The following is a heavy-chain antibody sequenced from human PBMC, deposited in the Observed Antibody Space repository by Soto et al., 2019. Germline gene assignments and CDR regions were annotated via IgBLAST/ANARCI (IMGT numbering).Heavy chain of an antibody. CDR2: INPSGGST. CDR3: ANLGYCSGGSCYSHYYYYYMDV. J-gene: IGHJ6*03. V-gene: IGHV1-46*01. Sequence: ASVKVSCKASGYTFTSYYMHWVRQAPGQGLEWMGIINPSGGSTSYAQKFQGRVTMTRDTSTSTVYMELSSLRSEDTAVYYCANLGYCSGGSCYSHYYYYYMDVWGKGTTVTVSS. CDR1: GYTFTSYY. D-gene: IGHD2-15*01.